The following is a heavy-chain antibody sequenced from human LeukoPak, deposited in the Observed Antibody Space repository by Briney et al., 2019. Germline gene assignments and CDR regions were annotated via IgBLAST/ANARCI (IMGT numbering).Heavy chain of an antibody. CDR2: ISSSSSTI. V-gene: IGHV3-48*04. D-gene: IGHD2-2*01. J-gene: IGHJ6*03. CDR3: ARDIEDIVVVPAFSYYYYYMDV. Sequence: GGSLRLSCAASGFTFIIYSMNGVRQAPGKGVEGVSYISSSSSTIYYADSGKGRFTISRDNAKNSLDLQMNSLRAEDTAVYYCARDIEDIVVVPAFSYYYYYMDVWGKGTTVTVSS. CDR1: GFTFIIYS.